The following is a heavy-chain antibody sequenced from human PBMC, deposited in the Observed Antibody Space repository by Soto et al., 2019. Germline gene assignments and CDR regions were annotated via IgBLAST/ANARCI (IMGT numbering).Heavy chain of an antibody. D-gene: IGHD3-10*01. CDR1: GDSVSSNSAA. CDR3: ARAVITMVRGVITTDYYYYGMDV. J-gene: IGHJ6*02. V-gene: IGHV6-1*01. CDR2: TYYRSEWYN. Sequence: SQTLSLTCAISGDSVSSNSAAWNWIRQSPSRGLEWLGRTYYRSEWYNDYAVSVKSRITINPDTSKNQFSLQLNSVTPEDTAVYYCARAVITMVRGVITTDYYYYGMDVWGQGTTVTVSS.